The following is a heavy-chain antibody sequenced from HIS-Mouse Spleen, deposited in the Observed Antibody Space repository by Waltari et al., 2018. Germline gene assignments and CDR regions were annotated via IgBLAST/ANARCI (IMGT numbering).Heavy chain of an antibody. CDR3: ARRRISSSWYFDY. V-gene: IGHV4-34*01. Sequence: QVQLQQWGAGLLKPSETLSLTCAVYGGSFSGYYWSWIRQPPGKGLEWIGEINHSGSTNYNPSLKSRVTISVDTSKNQFSLKLSSVTAADTAVYYCARRRISSSWYFDYWGQGTLVTVSS. D-gene: IGHD6-13*01. J-gene: IGHJ4*02. CDR2: INHSGST. CDR1: GGSFSGYY.